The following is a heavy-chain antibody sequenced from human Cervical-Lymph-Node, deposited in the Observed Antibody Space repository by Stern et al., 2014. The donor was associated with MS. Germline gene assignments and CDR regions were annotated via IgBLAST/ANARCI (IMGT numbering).Heavy chain of an antibody. V-gene: IGHV1-69*01. Sequence: MQLVESGPEVKKPGSSVKISCKTSGGTFSTDAISGVRQAPGQGLDWVGGIIPLIGSANYAQKFQGRVTITADESTTTAYMELSSLRSHDTAIYFCASGTRSSWYFDNWGQGTLVTVSS. CDR2: IIPLIGSA. CDR3: ASGTRSSWYFDN. J-gene: IGHJ4*02. D-gene: IGHD6-13*01. CDR1: GGTFSTDA.